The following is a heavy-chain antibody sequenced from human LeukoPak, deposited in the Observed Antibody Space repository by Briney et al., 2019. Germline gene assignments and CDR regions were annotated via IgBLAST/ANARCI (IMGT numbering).Heavy chain of an antibody. V-gene: IGHV3-11*03. CDR3: AKRDYYDSSGYHL. CDR2: ISSSSSYT. J-gene: IGHJ2*01. Sequence: GSLRLSCAASGFTFSDYYMSWIRQAPGKGLEWLSYISSSSSYTNYADSVKGRFTISRDNAKNSLYLQMNSLRAEDTAVYYCAKRDYYDSSGYHLWGRGTLVTVSS. CDR1: GFTFSDYY. D-gene: IGHD3-22*01.